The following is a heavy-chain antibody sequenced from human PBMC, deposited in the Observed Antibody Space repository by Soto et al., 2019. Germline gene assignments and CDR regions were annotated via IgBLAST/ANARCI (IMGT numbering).Heavy chain of an antibody. CDR3: ARDRAAGGY. Sequence: GALRLSCAASGFSFSNYEMNWVRQAPGKGLEWVAYISSGGDTIHYADSVRGRFTVSRDNARNSLSLQMNTLRVEDTALYYCARDRAAGGYWGQGTLVTVSS. V-gene: IGHV3-48*03. CDR2: ISSGGDTI. J-gene: IGHJ4*02. CDR1: GFSFSNYE. D-gene: IGHD6-13*01.